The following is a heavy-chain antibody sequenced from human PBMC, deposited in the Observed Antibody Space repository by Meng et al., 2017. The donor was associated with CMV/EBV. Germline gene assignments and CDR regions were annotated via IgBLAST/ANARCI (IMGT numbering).Heavy chain of an antibody. D-gene: IGHD3-3*01. CDR2: ISGSGGST. CDR3: AKDLDNDFWSGYSEGYFQH. V-gene: IGHV3-23*01. CDR1: GFTFSSYA. Sequence: SCAASGFTFSSYAMSWVRQAPGKGLEWVSAISGSGGSTYYADSVKGRFTISRDNSKNTLYLQMNSLRAEDTAVYYCAKDLDNDFWSGYSEGYFQHWGQGTLVTVSS. J-gene: IGHJ1*01.